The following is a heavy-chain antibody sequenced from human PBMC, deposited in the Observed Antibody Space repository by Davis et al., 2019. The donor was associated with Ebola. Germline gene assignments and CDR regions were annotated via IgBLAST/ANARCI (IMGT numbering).Heavy chain of an antibody. CDR1: GGTFSSFA. CDR2: ITPFNGNT. Sequence: AASVKVSCKASGGTFSSFAISWVRQAPGQGLEWMGWITPFNGNTIYAQKFQDRATITRDRSMSTAYMELSSLRSEDTAMYYCASAGIETTGGAYYSYGMDVWGQGTTVTVSS. J-gene: IGHJ6*02. CDR3: ASAGIETTGGAYYSYGMDV. V-gene: IGHV1-45*02. D-gene: IGHD6-13*01.